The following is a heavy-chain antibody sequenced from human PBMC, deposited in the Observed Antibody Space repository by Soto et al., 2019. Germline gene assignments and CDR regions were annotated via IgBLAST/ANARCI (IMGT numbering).Heavy chain of an antibody. CDR3: ARDTGNFFDY. Sequence: ASVKVSCKASGYTFTSYTVSLLRQAPGQGLEWVGWIGPSSGNTDSARNLQGRVTMTTDTSTSTAYMELRSLRSDDTAVYYCARDTGNFFDYWGQGTLVTVSS. V-gene: IGHV1-18*01. CDR1: GYTFTSYT. J-gene: IGHJ4*02. CDR2: IGPSSGNT.